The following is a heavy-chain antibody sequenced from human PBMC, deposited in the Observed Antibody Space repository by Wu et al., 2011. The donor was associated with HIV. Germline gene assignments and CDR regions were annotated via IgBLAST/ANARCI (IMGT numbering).Heavy chain of an antibody. V-gene: IGHV1-46*01. J-gene: IGHJ4*02. Sequence: QVQAGAVWAEVEGAWGLSEGFLQGIWKHLQXRTICTGCDRPLDKGFEWMGIINPSGDTTTYAQKFQGRVTMTRDTSTSTVYMELSSLRSEDTAVYYCVSSTEYYFDYWGQGTLVTVSS. D-gene: IGHD6-13*01. CDR1: KHLQXRT. CDR3: VSSTEYYFDY. CDR2: INPSGDTT.